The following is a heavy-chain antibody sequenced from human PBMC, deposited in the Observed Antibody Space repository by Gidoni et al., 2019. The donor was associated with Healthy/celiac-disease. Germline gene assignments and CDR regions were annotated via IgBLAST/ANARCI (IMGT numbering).Heavy chain of an antibody. CDR3: AKGSSYLFDY. CDR2: ISWNSGSI. CDR1: GFTVDDYA. V-gene: IGHV3-9*01. J-gene: IGHJ4*02. D-gene: IGHD5-18*01. Sequence: EVQLVESGGGLVQPGRSLRLSCAASGFTVDDYAMHWVRQATGKGLEWVSGISWNSGSIGYADSVKGRFTISRDNAKNFLYLQMNSLRAEDTALYYCAKGSSYLFDYWGQGTLVTVSS.